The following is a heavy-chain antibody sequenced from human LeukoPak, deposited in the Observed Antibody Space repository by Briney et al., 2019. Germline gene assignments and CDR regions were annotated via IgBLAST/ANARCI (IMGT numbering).Heavy chain of an antibody. V-gene: IGHV1-2*02. CDR3: AVRGATAVAPVDS. CDR2: INPNSGGT. J-gene: IGHJ4*02. CDR1: GYTFTAYY. Sequence: GASVKVSCKASGYTFTAYYMHWVRQAPGQGLEWVGWINPNSGGTNYAQKFQGRVTMARDTSINTAYMELSRLRSDDTAVYYCAVRGATAVAPVDSWGQGTLVTVSS. D-gene: IGHD1-26*01.